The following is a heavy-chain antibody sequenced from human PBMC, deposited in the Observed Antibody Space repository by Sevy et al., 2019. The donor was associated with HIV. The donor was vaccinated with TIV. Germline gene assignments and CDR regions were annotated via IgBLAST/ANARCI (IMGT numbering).Heavy chain of an antibody. Sequence: ASVKVSCKASGYTFITYYVHWVRQAPGQGLEWMGLIDPSGSTRYAQKFQGRVSMTGDTSTTTVYMELSSRTSEDTAVYYCARDRDLSGSYLEYYYYAMDVWGQGTTVTVSS. CDR1: GYTFITYY. V-gene: IGHV1-46*01. CDR2: IDPSGST. CDR3: ARDRDLSGSYLEYYYYAMDV. D-gene: IGHD1-26*01. J-gene: IGHJ6*02.